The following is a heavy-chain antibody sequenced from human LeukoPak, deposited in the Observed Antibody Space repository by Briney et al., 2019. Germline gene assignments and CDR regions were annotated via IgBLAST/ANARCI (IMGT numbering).Heavy chain of an antibody. V-gene: IGHV1-2*02. Sequence: ASVKVSCKASGYTFTGYYMHWVRQAPGQGLEWMGWINPNSGGTNYAQKLQGRVTMTTDTSTSTAYMELRSLRSDDTAVYYCARCGYYGSGSYYSGSYYYYMDVWGKGTTVTISS. J-gene: IGHJ6*03. D-gene: IGHD3-10*01. CDR3: ARCGYYGSGSYYSGSYYYYMDV. CDR1: GYTFTGYY. CDR2: INPNSGGT.